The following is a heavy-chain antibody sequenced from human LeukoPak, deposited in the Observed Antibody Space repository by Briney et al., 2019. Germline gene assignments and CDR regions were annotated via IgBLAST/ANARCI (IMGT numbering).Heavy chain of an antibody. D-gene: IGHD6-19*01. Sequence: GASVKVSCKASGGTFSSYAISWVRQAPGQGLEWMGGIIPIFGTANYAQKFQGRVTITADESTSTAYMELSSLRSEDTAVYYCARDTGGSSGWVVGCYFDYWGQGTLVTVSS. V-gene: IGHV1-69*13. CDR3: ARDTGGSSGWVVGCYFDY. CDR1: GGTFSSYA. J-gene: IGHJ4*02. CDR2: IIPIFGTA.